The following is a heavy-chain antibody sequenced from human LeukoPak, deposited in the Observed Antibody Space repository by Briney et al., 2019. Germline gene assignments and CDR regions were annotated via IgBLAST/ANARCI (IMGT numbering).Heavy chain of an antibody. CDR3: ARAEYSYGSTGQDFDY. CDR2: INSDGSST. J-gene: IGHJ4*02. V-gene: IGHV3-74*01. D-gene: IGHD5-18*01. CDR1: GFTFSSYA. Sequence: PGGSLRLSCAASGFTFSSYAMSWVRQAPGKGLVWVSRINSDGSSTSYADSVKGRFTISRDNAKNTLYLQMNSLRAEDTAVYYCARAEYSYGSTGQDFDYWGQGTLVTVSS.